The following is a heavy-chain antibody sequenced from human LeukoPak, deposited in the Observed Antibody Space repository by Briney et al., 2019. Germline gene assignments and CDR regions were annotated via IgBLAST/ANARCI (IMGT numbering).Heavy chain of an antibody. D-gene: IGHD3-10*01. CDR1: GFTFSDYW. CDR3: AGGPQYSYGSGNYYNGLFDY. Sequence: SGGSLRLPCAASGFTFSDYWMHWVRQAPGKGLVWVSRINTDGSSTNYADSVKGRFTISRDNAKNTLYLQMNSLTAEDTAVYHCAGGPQYSYGSGNYYNGLFDYWGQGTLVTVSS. J-gene: IGHJ4*02. V-gene: IGHV3-74*01. CDR2: INTDGSST.